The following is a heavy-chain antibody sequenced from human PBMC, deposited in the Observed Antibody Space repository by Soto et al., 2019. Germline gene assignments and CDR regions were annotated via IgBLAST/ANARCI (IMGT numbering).Heavy chain of an antibody. Sequence: GESLKISCKGSGYRFTTYWIGWLRQMPGKGLEWMGLIYPGDSNTRFSPSFQGQVTISVDMSISTAYLQWSSLRVSDTAMYYCARQVYQYDTSSSGYRGQGTLVTLS. D-gene: IGHD6-19*01. CDR2: IYPGDSNT. V-gene: IGHV5-51*01. J-gene: IGHJ4*02. CDR3: ARQVYQYDTSSSGY. CDR1: GYRFTTYW.